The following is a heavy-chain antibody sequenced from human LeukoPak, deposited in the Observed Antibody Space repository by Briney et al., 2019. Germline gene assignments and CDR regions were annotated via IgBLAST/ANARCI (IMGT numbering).Heavy chain of an antibody. V-gene: IGHV4-59*01. J-gene: IGHJ4*02. CDR3: ASTQNYDFSFDY. CDR1: GGSISSYY. Sequence: SETLSLTCTVSGGSISSYYWSWIRQPPGKGLEWIGYIYYSGSTNYNPSLKSRVTISVDTSKNQFSLKLSSMTAADTAVYYCASTQNYDFSFDYWGQGTLVTVSS. D-gene: IGHD3/OR15-3a*01. CDR2: IYYSGST.